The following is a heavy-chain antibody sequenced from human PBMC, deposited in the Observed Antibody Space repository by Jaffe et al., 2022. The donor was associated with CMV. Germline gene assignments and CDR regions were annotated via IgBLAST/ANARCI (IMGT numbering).Heavy chain of an antibody. D-gene: IGHD6-19*01. J-gene: IGHJ4*02. CDR2: IWYDGSKK. CDR1: GFTFTTYG. Sequence: QVQLVESGGGVVQPGRSLRLSCAASGFTFTTYGIHWVRQAPGKGLEWVAVIWYDGSKKYYADSVKGRITISRDNSKNTVYLQMNSLRAEDTAVYYCARDSIAVAGTFDYWGQGTLVTVSS. CDR3: ARDSIAVAGTFDY. V-gene: IGHV3-33*01.